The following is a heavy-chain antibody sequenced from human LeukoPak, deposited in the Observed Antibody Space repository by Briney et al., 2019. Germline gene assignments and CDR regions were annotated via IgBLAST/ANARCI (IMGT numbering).Heavy chain of an antibody. Sequence: GGSLRLSCAASGFTFSSYWMSWVRQAPGKGLEWVANIKQDGSEKYYVDSVKGRFTISRDNAKNSLYLQMNSLRAEDTAVYYCAKTGSSSWGYFDFWGQGTLVTVSS. D-gene: IGHD6-13*01. J-gene: IGHJ4*02. CDR3: AKTGSSSWGYFDF. V-gene: IGHV3-7*01. CDR2: IKQDGSEK. CDR1: GFTFSSYW.